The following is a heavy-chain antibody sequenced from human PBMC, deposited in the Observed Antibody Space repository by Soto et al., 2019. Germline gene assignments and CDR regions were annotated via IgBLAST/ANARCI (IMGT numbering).Heavy chain of an antibody. J-gene: IGHJ4*02. CDR2: IYYSGST. Sequence: SETLSLTYTVSGGSISSGGYYWSWIRQHPGKGLEWIGYIYYSGSTYYNPSLKSRVTISVDTSKNQFSLKLSSVTAADTAVYYCARHPSIAAAGTSPEDYWGQGTLVTVSS. CDR3: ARHPSIAAAGTSPEDY. CDR1: GGSISSGGYY. D-gene: IGHD6-13*01. V-gene: IGHV4-31*03.